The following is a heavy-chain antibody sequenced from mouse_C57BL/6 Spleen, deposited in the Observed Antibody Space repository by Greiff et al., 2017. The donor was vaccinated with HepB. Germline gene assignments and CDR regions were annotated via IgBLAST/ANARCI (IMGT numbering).Heavy chain of an antibody. Sequence: QVQLKQSGPGLVQPSQSLSITCTVSGFSLTSYGVHWVRQSPGKGLEWLGVIWSGGSTDYNAAFISSLSISKDNSKSQVFFKMNSLQADDTAIYYCARGGFYYGSSYAMDYWGQGTSVTVSS. CDR3: ARGGFYYGSSYAMDY. CDR1: GFSLTSYG. J-gene: IGHJ4*01. CDR2: IWSGGST. D-gene: IGHD1-1*01. V-gene: IGHV2-2*01.